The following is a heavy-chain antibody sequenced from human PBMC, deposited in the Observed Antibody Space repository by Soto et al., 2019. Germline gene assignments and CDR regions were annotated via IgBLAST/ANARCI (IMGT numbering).Heavy chain of an antibody. Sequence: PSETLSLTCTVSGGSISSSSYYWGWIRQPPGKGLEWIGSIYYSGSTYYNPSLKSRVTISVDTSKNQFSLKLSSVTAADTAVYYCARHDRISVAGMDVWGQGTPVTVSS. CDR2: IYYSGST. CDR3: ARHDRISVAGMDV. J-gene: IGHJ6*02. D-gene: IGHD6-19*01. CDR1: GGSISSSSYY. V-gene: IGHV4-39*01.